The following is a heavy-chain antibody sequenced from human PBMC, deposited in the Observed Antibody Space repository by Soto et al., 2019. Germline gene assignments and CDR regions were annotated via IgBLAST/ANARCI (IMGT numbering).Heavy chain of an antibody. V-gene: IGHV4-30-2*01. J-gene: IGHJ4*02. Sequence: SETLSLTCAVSGGSISSGGYSWSWIRQPPGKGLEWIGYIYHSGSTYYNPSLKSRVTISVDRSKNQFSLKLSSVTAADTAVYYCARGRRGIAVAVQFDYWGQGTLVTVSS. D-gene: IGHD6-19*01. CDR3: ARGRRGIAVAVQFDY. CDR2: IYHSGST. CDR1: GGSISSGGYS.